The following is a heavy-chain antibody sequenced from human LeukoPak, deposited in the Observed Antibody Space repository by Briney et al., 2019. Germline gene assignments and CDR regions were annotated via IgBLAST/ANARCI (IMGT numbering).Heavy chain of an antibody. V-gene: IGHV5-51*01. CDR3: ARRGIAAAGSFDY. D-gene: IGHD6-13*01. CDR2: IYPGDSDT. J-gene: IGHJ4*02. CDR1: GYSFTSYW. Sequence: GESLKISCKGSGYSFTSYWIGWVRQVPGKGLEWMGIIYPGDSDTRYSPSFQGQVTISADKSICTAYLQWSSLKASDTAMYYCARRGIAAAGSFDYWGQGTLVTVSS.